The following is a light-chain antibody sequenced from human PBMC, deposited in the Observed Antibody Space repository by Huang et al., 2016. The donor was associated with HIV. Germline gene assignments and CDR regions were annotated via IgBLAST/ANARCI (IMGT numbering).Light chain of an antibody. CDR1: QSLSSYY. V-gene: IGKV3-20*01. Sequence: DIVLTQSPGTLSLSPGERATLSCRASQSLSSYYVAWYQQKAGLTPRLLIHATSTRANGIPDRFSGSGSGAGFTLTISRLEPEDSAVYFCHHYGSPPWTFGQGTRVEIK. CDR2: ATS. J-gene: IGKJ1*01. CDR3: HHYGSPPWT.